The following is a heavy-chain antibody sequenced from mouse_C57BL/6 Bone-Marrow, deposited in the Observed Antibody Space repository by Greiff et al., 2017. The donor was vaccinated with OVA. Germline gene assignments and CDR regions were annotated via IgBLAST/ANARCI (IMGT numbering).Heavy chain of an antibody. D-gene: IGHD6-5*01. CDR3: ARYRAYLFDY. Sequence: EVQLVESGGGLVQPGGSLSLSCAASGFTFTDYYMSWVRQPPGKALEWLGFIRNKANGYTTEYSASVKGRFTISRDNSPSILYLQMNALRAEDSATYYGARYRAYLFDYWGQGTTLTVSS. J-gene: IGHJ2*01. CDR2: IRNKANGYTT. CDR1: GFTFTDYY. V-gene: IGHV7-3*01.